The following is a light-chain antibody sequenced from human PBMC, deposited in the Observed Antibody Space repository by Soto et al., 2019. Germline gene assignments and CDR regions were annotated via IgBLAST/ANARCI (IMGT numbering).Light chain of an antibody. Sequence: EIVLTQSPGTLSLSPGERATLSCRASQSVSSSYLAWYQQKPGQAPRLLIYGASSRATGIPDRFSGSGSGTDFTLTISRLEPEDFAGYYCQQYGSSPPITFGQGTRLEMK. CDR3: QQYGSSPPIT. J-gene: IGKJ5*01. CDR1: QSVSSSY. V-gene: IGKV3-20*01. CDR2: GAS.